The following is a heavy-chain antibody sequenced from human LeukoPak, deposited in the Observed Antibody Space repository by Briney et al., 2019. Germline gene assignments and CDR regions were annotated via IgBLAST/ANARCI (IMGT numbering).Heavy chain of an antibody. CDR2: TSAYNGQT. D-gene: IGHD6-19*01. Sequence: ASVKVSCKASGYIFNNYGVSWMRRAPGQGLEWMGWTSAYNGQTIYAQNVQGRVTMTTDTSTRIAYMELRSLRFDDMDVYYCARDAVASNGVFDYWGQGTRVTVSS. CDR3: ARDAVASNGVFDY. V-gene: IGHV1-18*03. J-gene: IGHJ4*02. CDR1: GYIFNNYG.